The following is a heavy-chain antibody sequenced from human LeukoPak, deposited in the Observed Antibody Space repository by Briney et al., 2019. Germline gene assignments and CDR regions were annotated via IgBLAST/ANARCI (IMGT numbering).Heavy chain of an antibody. J-gene: IGHJ4*02. D-gene: IGHD3-16*01. CDR3: ARAANTFGDEFDY. V-gene: IGHV1-46*01. CDR1: GYTFTSYG. Sequence: ASVKVSCKASGYTFTSYGISWVRQAPGQGLEWMGIINPNGGATSYAQKFQGGVTMARDTSTSTVYMELSSLTSEDTAVYYCARAANTFGDEFDYWGQGTLVTVSS. CDR2: INPNGGAT.